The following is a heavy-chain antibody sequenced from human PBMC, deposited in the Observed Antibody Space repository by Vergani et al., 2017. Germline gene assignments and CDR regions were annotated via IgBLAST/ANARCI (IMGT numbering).Heavy chain of an antibody. CDR2: IYYSGST. V-gene: IGHV4-59*01. CDR1: GGSLSSYY. Sequence: QVQLQESAPGLVKPSETLSLTCTVSGGSLSSYYLSWIRQPPGKGLEWIWYIYYSGSTNHNPTLKSRVTISVDRSKNQFSLKLSSVTAADTAVYYCAREAVAGTFSWFDPWGQGTLVTVSS. J-gene: IGHJ5*02. CDR3: AREAVAGTFSWFDP. D-gene: IGHD6-19*01.